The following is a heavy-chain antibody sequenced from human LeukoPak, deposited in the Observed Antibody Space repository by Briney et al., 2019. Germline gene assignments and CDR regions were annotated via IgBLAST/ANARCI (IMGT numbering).Heavy chain of an antibody. V-gene: IGHV1-2*02. D-gene: IGHD2-15*01. CDR1: GHTFTGYY. CDR3: ARVEYCNVGNCYFRPGAY. Sequence: ASVKVSCKASGHTFTGYYMHWVRQAPGQGLEWMGWINPNSGGTNYAQKFQGRVTMTRDTSISTAYMELSRLRSDDTAVYYCARVEYCNVGNCYFRPGAYWGQGTLVTVSS. CDR2: INPNSGGT. J-gene: IGHJ4*02.